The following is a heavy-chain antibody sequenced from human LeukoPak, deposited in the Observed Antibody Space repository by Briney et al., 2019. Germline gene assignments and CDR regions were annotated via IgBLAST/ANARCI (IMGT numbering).Heavy chain of an antibody. J-gene: IGHJ3*02. D-gene: IGHD1-1*01. V-gene: IGHV5-51*01. CDR2: IYPGDSDT. CDR3: ARPQDFGLTGTNAFDI. CDR1: GYSFNTYW. Sequence: GESLKISCKGSGYSFNTYWIAWVRQMPGKGLEWMGIIYPGDSDTKYSTSFQGQVTISADKSISTAYLQWSSLKASDTAMYYCARPQDFGLTGTNAFDIWGQGTMVTVSS.